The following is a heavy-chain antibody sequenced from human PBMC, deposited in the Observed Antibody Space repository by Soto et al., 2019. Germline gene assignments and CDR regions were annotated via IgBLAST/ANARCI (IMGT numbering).Heavy chain of an antibody. CDR2: SYYSGST. D-gene: IGHD2-15*01. V-gene: IGHV4-39*07. CDR1: GGSISSSSYY. J-gene: IGHJ4*02. Sequence: SETLSLTCTVSGGSISSSSYYWGWIRQPPGKGLEWIGCSYYSGSTNYNPSLKSRVTISVDTSKNQFSLKLSSVTAADTAVYYCARTRNCSGGSCYSESGYYFDYWGQGTLVTVSS. CDR3: ARTRNCSGGSCYSESGYYFDY.